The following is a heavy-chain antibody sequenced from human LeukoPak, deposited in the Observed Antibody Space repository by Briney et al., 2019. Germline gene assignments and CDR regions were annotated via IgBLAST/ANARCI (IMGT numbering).Heavy chain of an antibody. J-gene: IGHJ3*02. D-gene: IGHD3-22*01. Sequence: GSLRLSCAASGFTFSSYWMSWVRQAPGKGLEWVANIKQDGSEKYYVDSVKGRFTISRDNAKNSLYLQMNSLRAEETAVYYCARAGSGYYYIAFDIWGQGKMVTVSS. CDR2: IKQDGSEK. CDR1: GFTFSSYW. CDR3: ARAGSGYYYIAFDI. V-gene: IGHV3-7*01.